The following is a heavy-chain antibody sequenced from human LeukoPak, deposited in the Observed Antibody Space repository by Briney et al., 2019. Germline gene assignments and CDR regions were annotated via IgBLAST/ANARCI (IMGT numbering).Heavy chain of an antibody. CDR3: AELGITMIEGV. CDR2: TTGSSGDT. V-gene: IGHV3-23*01. CDR1: GFTFSDYA. D-gene: IGHD3-22*01. J-gene: IGHJ6*04. Sequence: PGGSLRLSCAASGFTFSDYALSWVRQTPGKGLEWVAATTGSSGDTYHADSVKGRFTISRDNAKNSLYLQMNSLRAEDTAVYYCAELGITMIEGVWGKGTTVTISS.